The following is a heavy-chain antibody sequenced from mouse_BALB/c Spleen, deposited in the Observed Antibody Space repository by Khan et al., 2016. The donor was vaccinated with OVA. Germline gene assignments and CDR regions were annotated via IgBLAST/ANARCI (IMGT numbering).Heavy chain of an antibody. CDR3: GRGGAYHRKGGWFAY. D-gene: IGHD2-14*01. J-gene: IGHJ3*01. Sequence: QIQLVQSGAELARPGASVKMSCKASGYTFTSYTIHWIKKRPGQGLEWIGYINPSNDYTNYNQKFKDKATLTTDKSSTTAYLRLSSLTSDDSAVYDGGRGGAYHRKGGWFAYWGKGTLVTVSA. V-gene: IGHV1-4*01. CDR2: INPSNDYT. CDR1: GYTFTSYT.